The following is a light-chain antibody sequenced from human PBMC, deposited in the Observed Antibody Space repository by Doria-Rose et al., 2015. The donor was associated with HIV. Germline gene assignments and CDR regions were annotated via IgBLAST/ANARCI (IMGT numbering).Light chain of an antibody. CDR1: QSFSSTY. Sequence: IVLTQSPGTLPLSPGERATLSCRASQSFSSTYLAWYQQKPGQAPSLLIYDGSTRATGIPDRFSASGSGTDFTLTINRLEPEDFALYYCHQYGTSWTFGQGTKVEI. CDR3: HQYGTSWT. J-gene: IGKJ1*01. CDR2: DGS. V-gene: IGKV3-20*01.